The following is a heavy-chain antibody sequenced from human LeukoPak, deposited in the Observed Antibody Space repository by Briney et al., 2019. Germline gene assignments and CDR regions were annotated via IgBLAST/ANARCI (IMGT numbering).Heavy chain of an antibody. CDR3: ARGIVVPAASGYFDY. V-gene: IGHV4-59*01. CDR2: IYYSGST. Sequence: SETLSLTCTVSGGSISSYYWSWIRQPPGKGLEWIGYIYYSGSTNYNPSLKSRVTISVDTSKNRFSLKLSSVTAADTAVYYCARGIVVPAASGYFDYWGQGTLVTVSS. J-gene: IGHJ4*02. D-gene: IGHD2-2*01. CDR1: GGSISSYY.